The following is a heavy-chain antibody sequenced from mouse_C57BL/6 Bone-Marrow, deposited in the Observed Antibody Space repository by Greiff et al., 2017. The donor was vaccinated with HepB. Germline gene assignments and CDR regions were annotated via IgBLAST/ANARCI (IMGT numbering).Heavy chain of an antibody. CDR3: ARDLNYYGSIYAMDY. V-gene: IGHV5-4*01. D-gene: IGHD1-1*01. CDR1: GFTFSSYA. J-gene: IGHJ4*01. CDR2: ISDGGSYT. Sequence: EVKLVESGGGLVKPGGSLKLSCAASGFTFSSYAMSWVRQTPEKRLEWVATISDGGSYTYYPDNVKGRFTISRDNAKNNLYLQMSHLKSEDTAMYYCARDLNYYGSIYAMDYWGQGTSVTVSS.